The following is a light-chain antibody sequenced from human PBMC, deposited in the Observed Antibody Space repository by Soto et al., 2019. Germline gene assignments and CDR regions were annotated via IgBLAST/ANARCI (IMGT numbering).Light chain of an antibody. CDR3: QQSYSTPMYT. V-gene: IGKV1-39*01. CDR1: QSIISY. Sequence: DIQMTQSPSSLSASVGDRVTITCRASQSIISYLNWYQQKPGKSPKLLIYAASSLQSGVPSRFSGSGSGTDFTLTISSLQPEDFATYYCQQSYSTPMYTFGQGTKVDIK. J-gene: IGKJ2*01. CDR2: AAS.